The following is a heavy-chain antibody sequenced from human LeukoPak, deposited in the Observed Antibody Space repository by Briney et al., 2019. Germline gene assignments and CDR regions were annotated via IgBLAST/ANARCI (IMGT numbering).Heavy chain of an antibody. CDR3: ARDDSSGYSTGAFDI. D-gene: IGHD3-22*01. V-gene: IGHV1-8*01. CDR2: MNPDSGNT. Sequence: ASVKVSCKASGYTFSSYDINWVRQATGQGLEWMGWMNPDSGNTGYAPKFQGRVTMTRNTSTATAYMELSGLRSEDTAVYYCARDDSSGYSTGAFDIWGQGTMVTVSS. J-gene: IGHJ3*02. CDR1: GYTFSSYD.